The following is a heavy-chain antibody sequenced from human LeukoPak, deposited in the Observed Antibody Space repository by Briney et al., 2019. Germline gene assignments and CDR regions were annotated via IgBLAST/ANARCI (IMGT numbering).Heavy chain of an antibody. Sequence: PGGSLRLSCAASGFTISSYGMHWVRQAPGKGLEWVAFMRFDGSSTYYADSVKGRFTISRDISKNTLYLQMSSLRAEDTAVYYCAKDHSSSHEYVLEGGDWGQGTLVTVSS. CDR3: AKDHSSSHEYVLEGGD. CDR2: MRFDGSST. D-gene: IGHD3-16*01. V-gene: IGHV3-30*02. J-gene: IGHJ4*02. CDR1: GFTISSYG.